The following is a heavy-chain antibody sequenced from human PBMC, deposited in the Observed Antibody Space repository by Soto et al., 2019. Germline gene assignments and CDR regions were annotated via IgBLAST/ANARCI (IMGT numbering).Heavy chain of an antibody. V-gene: IGHV4-38-2*02. CDR2: IYHSGST. J-gene: IGHJ6*02. CDR3: ARDRRSSSWPYYYYYGMDV. Sequence: SETLSLTRAVSGYSISSGYYWGWVRQPPGKGLEWIGSIYHSGSTYYNPSLKSRVTISVDTSKNQFSLKLSSVTAADTAVYYCARDRRSSSWPYYYYYGMDVWGQGPTVTVSS. CDR1: GYSISSGYY. D-gene: IGHD6-13*01.